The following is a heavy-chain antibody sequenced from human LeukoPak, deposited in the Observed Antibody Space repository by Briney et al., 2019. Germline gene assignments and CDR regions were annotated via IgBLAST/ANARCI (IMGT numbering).Heavy chain of an antibody. Sequence: GASVKVSCKASGYTFTGYYMHWVRQAPGQGLEWMGWINPNSGGTNYAQKFQGRVTMTRDTSISTAYMELSRLRSDDTAVYYCARDRPMYYYDSSGPPGFDYWGQGTLVTVSS. CDR1: GYTFTGYY. CDR3: ARDRPMYYYDSSGPPGFDY. J-gene: IGHJ4*02. D-gene: IGHD3-22*01. V-gene: IGHV1-2*02. CDR2: INPNSGGT.